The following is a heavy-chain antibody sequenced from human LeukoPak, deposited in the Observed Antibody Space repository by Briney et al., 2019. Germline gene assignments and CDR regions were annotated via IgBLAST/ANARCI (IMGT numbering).Heavy chain of an antibody. CDR1: GFTFSSYA. V-gene: IGHV3-30-3*01. D-gene: IGHD3-3*01. J-gene: IGHJ4*02. CDR2: ISYDGSNK. Sequence: GGSLRFSCAASGFTFSSYAVHWVRQAPGKGLEWVAVISYDGSNKYYADSVKGRFTISRDNSKNTLYLQMNSLRAEDTAVYYCARGMDVLRFLEWLGDIDYWGQGTLVTVSS. CDR3: ARGMDVLRFLEWLGDIDY.